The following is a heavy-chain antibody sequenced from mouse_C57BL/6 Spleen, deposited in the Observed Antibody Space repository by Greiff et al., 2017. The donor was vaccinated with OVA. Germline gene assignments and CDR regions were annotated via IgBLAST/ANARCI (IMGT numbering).Heavy chain of an antibody. CDR3: ARRYYYGSSSYARDY. J-gene: IGHJ4*01. Sequence: EVHLVESGGGLVKPGGSLKLSCAASGFTFSDYGMHWVRQAPEKGLEWVAYISSGSSTIYYADTVKGRFTISRDNAKNTLFLQMTSLRSEDTAMYYCARRYYYGSSSYARDYWGQGTSVTVSS. D-gene: IGHD1-1*01. V-gene: IGHV5-17*01. CDR1: GFTFSDYG. CDR2: ISSGSSTI.